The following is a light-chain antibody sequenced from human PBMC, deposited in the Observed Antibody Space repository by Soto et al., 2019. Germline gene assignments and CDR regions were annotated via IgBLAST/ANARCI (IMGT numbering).Light chain of an antibody. CDR1: QSVSSSY. V-gene: IGKV3-20*01. J-gene: IGKJ4*01. CDR2: GAS. Sequence: EIVLTQSPGTLSLSPGERATLSCRASQSVSSSYLAWYQQKPGQAPRLLIYGASSRATGIPDRFSGSGSGTDFTLTISRLEPEDFAVYYCQQYGSSPXTXGGGTKVDIK. CDR3: QQYGSSPXT.